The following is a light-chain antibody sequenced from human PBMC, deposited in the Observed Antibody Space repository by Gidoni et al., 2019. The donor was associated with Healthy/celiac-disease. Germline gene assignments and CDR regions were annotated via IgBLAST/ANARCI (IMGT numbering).Light chain of an antibody. V-gene: IGLV2-23*02. J-gene: IGLJ3*02. Sequence: QSALPHPASVSGSPGQSITISCTGTSSDVGSYNLVSWYQQHPGKAPKLMIYEVSKRPSGVSNRFSGSKSGNTASLTISGLQAEDEADYYCCSYAGRVFGGGTKLTVL. CDR3: CSYAGRV. CDR1: SSDVGSYNL. CDR2: EVS.